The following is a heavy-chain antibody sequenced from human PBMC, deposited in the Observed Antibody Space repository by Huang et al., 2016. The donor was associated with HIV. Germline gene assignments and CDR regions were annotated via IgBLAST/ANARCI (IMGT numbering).Heavy chain of an antibody. D-gene: IGHD4-17*01. Sequence: QVQLVQSGAEVKTPGSSVKVSCKASGGTFSKYAISWVRQAPGQGLEWMGGSILMCGTPNDARKFQGRVTITADDSTSTTYVEVSSLRSEDTALYYCARGQLGSYGDYDVLYWGQGTLVTVSS. CDR3: ARGQLGSYGDYDVLY. V-gene: IGHV1-69*13. J-gene: IGHJ4*02. CDR1: GGTFSKYA. CDR2: SILMCGTP.